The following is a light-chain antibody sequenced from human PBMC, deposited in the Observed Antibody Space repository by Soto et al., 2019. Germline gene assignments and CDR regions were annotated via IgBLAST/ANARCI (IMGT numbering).Light chain of an antibody. CDR1: QGISTY. CDR3: QQLHSYPRT. J-gene: IGKJ3*01. V-gene: IGKV1-9*01. CDR2: SAS. Sequence: IQLTQSPSSLSASAGDRVTITCRASQGISTYLAWYQQKPGKAPKLLMQSASTLQSGVPSRFSGSGSGTEFTLTISSLQPADFATYYCQQLHSYPRTFGPGTKVDIK.